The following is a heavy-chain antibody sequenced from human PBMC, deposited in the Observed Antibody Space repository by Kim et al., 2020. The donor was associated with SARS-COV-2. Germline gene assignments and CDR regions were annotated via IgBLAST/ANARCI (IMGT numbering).Heavy chain of an antibody. J-gene: IGHJ3*02. Sequence: SETLSLTCTVSGGSIRSFYWSWIRQPPGLGLEWIGYIYYSGNTNYNPSLNSRVTISVDTSKNQFSLKLSSVTAADTAVYYCARAVDWYDAFDIWGQGTMVTVSS. CDR2: IYYSGNT. CDR1: GGSIRSFY. CDR3: ARAVDWYDAFDI. D-gene: IGHD3-9*01. V-gene: IGHV4-59*01.